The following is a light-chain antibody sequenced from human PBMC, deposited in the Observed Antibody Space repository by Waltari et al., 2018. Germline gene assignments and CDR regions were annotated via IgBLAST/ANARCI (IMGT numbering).Light chain of an antibody. J-gene: IGLJ2*01. CDR2: KDS. CDR1: ALPKQL. V-gene: IGLV3-25*03. Sequence: SYELTQPPSVSVSPGPTARITFPGDALPKQLAYWYQQKPGQAPVLVIYKDSERPSGIPERFSGSSSGTTVTLTISGVQAEDEADYYCQSADSSGTYVVFGGGTKLTVL. CDR3: QSADSSGTYVV.